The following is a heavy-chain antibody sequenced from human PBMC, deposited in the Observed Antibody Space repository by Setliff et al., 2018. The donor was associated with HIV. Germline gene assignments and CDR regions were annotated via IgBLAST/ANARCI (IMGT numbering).Heavy chain of an antibody. V-gene: IGHV1-69*13. CDR2: ITPIFGTA. CDR3: ATGSHGEGAADH. CDR1: GGTFSSYS. D-gene: IGHD1-26*01. J-gene: IGHJ4*02. Sequence: ASVKVSCKTSGGTFSSYSISWVRQAPGQGLEWMGGITPIFGTANYAQKFQGRLMITADASTRTSYMELSSLRSEDAGVYLCATGSHGEGAADHWGLGTLVTVSS.